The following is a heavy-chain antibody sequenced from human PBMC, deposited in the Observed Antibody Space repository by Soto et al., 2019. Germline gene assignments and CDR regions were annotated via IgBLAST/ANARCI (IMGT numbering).Heavy chain of an antibody. J-gene: IGHJ5*02. V-gene: IGHV3-23*01. CDR1: GFTFSLYA. CDR2: ISGSGGNT. CDR3: AKDPDYSNYQGWFDP. Sequence: PGGSLRLSCAASGFTFSLYAMSWVRQAPGKGLEWVSSISGSGGNTYYPGSVKGRFTVSRDNSKNTLYLQMNSLRAEDTAVYYCAKDPDYSNYQGWFDPWGQGTLVTVSS. D-gene: IGHD4-4*01.